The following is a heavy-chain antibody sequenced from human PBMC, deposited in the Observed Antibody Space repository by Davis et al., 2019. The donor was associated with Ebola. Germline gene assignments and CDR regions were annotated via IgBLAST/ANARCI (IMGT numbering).Heavy chain of an antibody. CDR1: GFTFRNYD. J-gene: IGHJ4*02. D-gene: IGHD2-2*01. V-gene: IGHV3-30*18. CDR2: ISDDGSDI. Sequence: GESLKISCAASGFTFRNYDMHWVRQSPGKGLEWVALISDDGSDIAYADSVKGRFTISRDNSKNTLSLQMESLRLEDTAVYFCAKEIVPMSAAQKGFASWGQGTLVTVSS. CDR3: AKEIVPMSAAQKGFAS.